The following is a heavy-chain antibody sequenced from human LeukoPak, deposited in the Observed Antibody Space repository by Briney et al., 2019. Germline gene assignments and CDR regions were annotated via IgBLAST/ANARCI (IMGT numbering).Heavy chain of an antibody. V-gene: IGHV1-2*02. D-gene: IGHD2-2*01. CDR2: INPNSGGT. CDR3: ARGGVYCSSTSCYSTAFGY. Sequence: ASVKVSCRASGYTFTGYYMHWVPQAPGQGLEWMGWINPNSGGTNYARKFQGRVTMTRDTSISTAYMELSRLRSDDTAVYYCARGGVYCSSTSCYSTAFGYWGQGTLVTVSS. J-gene: IGHJ4*02. CDR1: GYTFTGYY.